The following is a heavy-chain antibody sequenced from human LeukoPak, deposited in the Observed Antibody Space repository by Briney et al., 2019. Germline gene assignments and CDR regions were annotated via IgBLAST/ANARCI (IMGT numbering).Heavy chain of an antibody. CDR1: GFTFSSYA. CDR3: SRNDRYSSWN. D-gene: IGHD5-18*01. J-gene: IGHJ4*02. CDR2: IKHDGSDK. Sequence: PGGSLRLSCAASGFTFSSYAMSWVRQAPGKGLEWVANIKHDGSDKYYVDSVKGRFTISRDNAKNSLFLQMNSLRAEDTAVYYCSRNDRYSSWNWGQGTLVTVSS. V-gene: IGHV3-7*03.